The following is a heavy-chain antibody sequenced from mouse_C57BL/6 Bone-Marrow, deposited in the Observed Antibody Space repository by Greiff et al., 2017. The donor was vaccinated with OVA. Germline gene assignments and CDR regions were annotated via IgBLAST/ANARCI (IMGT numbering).Heavy chain of an antibody. CDR1: GFSFTSYA. CDR3: AGYGHYAMDY. J-gene: IGHJ4*01. CDR2: IWTGGGT. D-gene: IGHD1-1*02. Sequence: VMLVESGPGLVAPSQSLSITCTVSGFSFTSYAISWVRQPPGKGLEWLGVIWTGGGTNYNSALKSRLSISKDNTKSQVFLKRNSLQTDDTARYYCAGYGHYAMDYWGQGTSVTVSS. V-gene: IGHV2-9-1*01.